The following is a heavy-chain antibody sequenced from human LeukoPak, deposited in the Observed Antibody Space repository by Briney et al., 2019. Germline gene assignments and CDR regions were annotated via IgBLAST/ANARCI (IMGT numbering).Heavy chain of an antibody. CDR2: IWYDGSNK. Sequence: GGSLRLSCAASGFTFSSYGMHWVRQAPGKGLEWVAVIWYDGSNKYYADSVKGRFTISRDNSKNTLYLQMNSLRAEDTAVYYCARDSAYGYSSSWYGYWGQGTLVTVSS. J-gene: IGHJ4*02. D-gene: IGHD6-13*01. V-gene: IGHV3-33*01. CDR3: ARDSAYGYSSSWYGY. CDR1: GFTFSSYG.